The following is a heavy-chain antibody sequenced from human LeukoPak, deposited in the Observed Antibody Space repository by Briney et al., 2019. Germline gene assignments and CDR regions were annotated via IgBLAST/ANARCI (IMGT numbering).Heavy chain of an antibody. CDR3: ARDGDIVLMVYAKGPTGPPDY. V-gene: IGHV3-30-3*01. Sequence: GSLRLSCAASGFTFSSYAMHWVRQAPGKGLEWVAVISYDGSNKYYADSVKGRFTISRDNSKNTLYLQMNSLRAEDTAVYYCARDGDIVLMVYAKGPTGPPDYWGQGTLVTVSS. CDR2: ISYDGSNK. J-gene: IGHJ4*02. D-gene: IGHD2-8*01. CDR1: GFTFSSYA.